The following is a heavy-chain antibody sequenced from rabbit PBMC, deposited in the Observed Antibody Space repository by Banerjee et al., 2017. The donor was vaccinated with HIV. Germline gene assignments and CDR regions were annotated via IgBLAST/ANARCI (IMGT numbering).Heavy chain of an antibody. V-gene: IGHV1S40*01. CDR2: IYAGSGTT. Sequence: QSLEESGGDLVKPGASLTLTCTASGIDFSTWMCWVRQAPGKGLEWIGCIYAGSGTTYYASWAKVRFTISNPSSTTVTLQMTSLTAADTATYFCARDGGNVCGDLWGPGTLVTVS. CDR1: GIDFSTW. CDR3: ARDGGNVCGDL. D-gene: IGHD2-1*01. J-gene: IGHJ4*01.